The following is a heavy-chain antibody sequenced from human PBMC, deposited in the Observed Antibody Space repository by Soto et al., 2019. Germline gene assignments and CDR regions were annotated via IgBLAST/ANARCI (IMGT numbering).Heavy chain of an antibody. V-gene: IGHV4-39*01. CDR1: GGSISSGNYY. D-gene: IGHD2-8*01. Sequence: PSETLSLTCTVSGGSISSGNYYWGWIRQPPGKGLEWIGSMDYSGSTYYNASLKSRVTISVDTSKKQFPLKLRSVTVADTAVYYCARHILLYYDQTSYYFDYWGQGTLVTVSS. CDR3: ARHILLYYDQTSYYFDY. CDR2: MDYSGST. J-gene: IGHJ4*02.